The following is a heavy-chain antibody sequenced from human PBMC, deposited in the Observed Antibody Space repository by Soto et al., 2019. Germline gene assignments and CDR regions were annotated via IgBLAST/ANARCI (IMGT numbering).Heavy chain of an antibody. D-gene: IGHD1-1*01. Sequence: SETLSLTCAVYGGSFSGYYWSWIRQPPGKGLEWIGEINHSGSTNYNPSLKSRVTISVDTSKNQSSLKLSSVTAADTAVYYCARGGTDHKSRRWFPFDYWGQGTLVTVSS. CDR1: GGSFSGYY. V-gene: IGHV4-34*01. CDR3: ARGGTDHKSRRWFPFDY. CDR2: INHSGST. J-gene: IGHJ4*02.